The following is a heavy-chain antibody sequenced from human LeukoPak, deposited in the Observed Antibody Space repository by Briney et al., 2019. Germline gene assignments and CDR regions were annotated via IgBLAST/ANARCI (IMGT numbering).Heavy chain of an antibody. V-gene: IGHV4-38-2*02. CDR1: GYSISSGYY. Sequence: SETLSLTCIVSGYSISSGYYWGWIRQPPGKGLEWIGNIHHSGSTYYNPSLKSRVTISLDTSKNQLSLKLSSVTAADTAVYYCARHLQYYDSSGYSFDYWGQGTLVTVSS. D-gene: IGHD3-22*01. CDR2: IHHSGST. J-gene: IGHJ4*02. CDR3: ARHLQYYDSSGYSFDY.